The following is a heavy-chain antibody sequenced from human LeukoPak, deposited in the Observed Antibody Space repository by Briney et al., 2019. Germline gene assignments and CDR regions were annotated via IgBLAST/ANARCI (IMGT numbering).Heavy chain of an antibody. Sequence: PGGSLRLSCAASGFTFSDYAMSWVRQAPGKGLEWVCSIGGTGDDTFYADSVKGRFTISRDNSKNTLYLQLNSLRDEDTAVYYCAKDGVSYNRRWDWFDPWGQGTLLTVSS. V-gene: IGHV3-23*01. J-gene: IGHJ5*02. D-gene: IGHD3-10*01. CDR1: GFTFSDYA. CDR3: AKDGVSYNRRWDWFDP. CDR2: IGGTGDDT.